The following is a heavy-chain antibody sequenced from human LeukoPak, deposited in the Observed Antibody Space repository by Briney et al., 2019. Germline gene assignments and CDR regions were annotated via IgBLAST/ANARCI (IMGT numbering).Heavy chain of an antibody. J-gene: IGHJ5*02. CDR1: GGSFSGYY. V-gene: IGHV4-34*01. CDR3: ARWIVQYYYGSGSYVNWFDP. Sequence: PSETLSLTCAVYGGSFSGYYWSWIRQPPGKGLEWIGEINHSGSTNYNPSLKSRVTISVDTSKNQFSLKLSSVTAADTAVYYCARWIVQYYYGSGSYVNWFDPWGQGTLVTVSS. D-gene: IGHD3-10*01. CDR2: INHSGST.